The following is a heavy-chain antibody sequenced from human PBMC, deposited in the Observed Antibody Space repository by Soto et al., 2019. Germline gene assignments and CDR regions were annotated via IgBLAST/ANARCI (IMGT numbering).Heavy chain of an antibody. CDR1: GYTFTSYY. CDR2: INPSGGST. J-gene: IGHJ6*02. V-gene: IGHV1-46*01. D-gene: IGHD2-15*01. CDR3: ASCSGGSCYSPVYYYYGMDV. Sequence: ASVKVSCKASGYTFTSYYMHWVRQAPGQGLEWMGIINPSGGSTSYAQKFQGRVTMTRDTSTSTVYMELSSLRSEDTAVYCCASCSGGSCYSPVYYYYGMDVWGQGTTVTVSS.